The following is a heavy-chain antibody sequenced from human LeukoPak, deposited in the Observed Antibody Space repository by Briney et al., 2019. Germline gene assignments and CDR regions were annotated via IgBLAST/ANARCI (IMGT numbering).Heavy chain of an antibody. CDR1: GYTFTNYD. D-gene: IGHD6-19*01. J-gene: IGHJ4*02. CDR3: ARAPSWGGLSSGSYYFDY. CDR2: MNPYSGNT. V-gene: IGHV1-8*03. Sequence: ASVKVSCKASGYTFTNYDINWVRQATGQGLEWMGWMNPYSGNTGYAQKFQGRVTITRNTSISTAYMELSSLRSDDTAVYYCARAPSWGGLSSGSYYFDYWGQRNLVTVSS.